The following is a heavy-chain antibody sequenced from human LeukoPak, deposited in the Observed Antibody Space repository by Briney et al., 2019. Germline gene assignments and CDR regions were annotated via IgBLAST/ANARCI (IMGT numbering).Heavy chain of an antibody. CDR2: IRYDGNNQ. CDR1: GFTFSSYG. D-gene: IGHD3-22*01. V-gene: IGHV3-30*02. J-gene: IGHJ4*02. Sequence: PGGSLRLSCAASGFTFSSYGLHWVRQTPGSGLEWVAFIRYDGNNQYYTDSVKGRFTISRDSSKNTLYLHMNSLRAEDTAVYYCAKDLDHYDSSVFSDWGQGTLVTVSS. CDR3: AKDLDHYDSSVFSD.